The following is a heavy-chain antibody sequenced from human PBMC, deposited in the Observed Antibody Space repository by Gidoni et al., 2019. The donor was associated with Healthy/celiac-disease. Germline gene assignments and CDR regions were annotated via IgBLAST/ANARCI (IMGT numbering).Heavy chain of an antibody. Sequence: EVQLLESGGGLVQTGGSLRLSCAASGFTFSSYAMSWVRQAPGKGLEWVSAMSGSGGSTYYADSVKGRFTISRDNSKNTLYLQMNSLRAEDTAVYYCAKHTGRLQGWSNFDYWGQGTLVTVSS. CDR2: MSGSGGST. CDR3: AKHTGRLQGWSNFDY. V-gene: IGHV3-23*01. CDR1: GFTFSSYA. J-gene: IGHJ4*02. D-gene: IGHD2-15*01.